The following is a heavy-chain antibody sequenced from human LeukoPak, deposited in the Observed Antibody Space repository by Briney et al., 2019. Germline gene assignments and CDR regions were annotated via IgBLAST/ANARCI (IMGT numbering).Heavy chain of an antibody. CDR1: GYTFTGYY. J-gene: IGHJ3*02. D-gene: IGHD3-22*01. Sequence: GASVKVSCKASGYTFTGYYMHWVRQAPGQGLEWMGWINPNSGGTNYAQKFQGRVTMTRDTSISTAYMELSRLGSDDTAVYYCARGTWYYDSSGYYSDDAFDIWGQGTMVTVSS. V-gene: IGHV1-2*02. CDR3: ARGTWYYDSSGYYSDDAFDI. CDR2: INPNSGGT.